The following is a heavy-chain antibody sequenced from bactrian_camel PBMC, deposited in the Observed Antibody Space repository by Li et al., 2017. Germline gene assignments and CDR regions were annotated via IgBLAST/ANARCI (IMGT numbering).Heavy chain of an antibody. J-gene: IGHJ4*01. CDR2: IPSDGGA. V-gene: IGHV3S53*01. CDR3: AAQSQRRCPSRPSEYTF. Sequence: QLVESGGGSVEAGGSLQLSCIMYGVTIRRNCAGWFRQPPGKEREMVAVIPSDGGATYAASVKSRFTVSKDYAKNTLYLQMNSLKPEDTAMYYCAAQSQRRCPSRPSEYTFWGQGTQVTVS. CDR1: GVTIRRNC.